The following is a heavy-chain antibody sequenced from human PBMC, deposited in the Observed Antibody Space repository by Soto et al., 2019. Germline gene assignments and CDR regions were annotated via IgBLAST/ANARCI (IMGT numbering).Heavy chain of an antibody. D-gene: IGHD5-18*01. J-gene: IGHJ6*02. CDR3: ARASSRYSYGYDYYYGMDV. CDR1: GYTFTGYY. CDR2: INPNSGGT. V-gene: IGHV1-2*02. Sequence: ASVKVSCKASGYTFTGYYMHWLRQAPGQGLEWMGWINPNSGGTNYAQKFQGRVTMTRDTSISTAYMELSRLRSDDTAVYYCARASSRYSYGYDYYYGMDVWGQGTTVTVSS.